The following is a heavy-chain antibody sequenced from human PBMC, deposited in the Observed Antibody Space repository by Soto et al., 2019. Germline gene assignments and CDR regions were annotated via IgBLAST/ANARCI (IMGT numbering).Heavy chain of an antibody. V-gene: IGHV3-7*01. CDR3: ARDFSGSYYVYYFDY. D-gene: IGHD1-26*01. Sequence: PGGSLRLSCAASGFTFSSYWMSWVRQAPGKGLEWVANIKQDGSEKYYVDSVKGRFTISRDNAKNSLYLQMNSLRAKDTAVYYCARDFSGSYYVYYFDYWGQGTLVTVSS. CDR2: IKQDGSEK. J-gene: IGHJ4*02. CDR1: GFTFSSYW.